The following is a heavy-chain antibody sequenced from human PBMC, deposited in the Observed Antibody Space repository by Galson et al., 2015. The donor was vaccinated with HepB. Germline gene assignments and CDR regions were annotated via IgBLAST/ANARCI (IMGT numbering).Heavy chain of an antibody. V-gene: IGHV3-23*01. J-gene: IGHJ5*02. CDR1: GFTFSSYA. D-gene: IGHD6-19*01. CDR2: ISGSGGST. CDR3: AKDLPRDSSGWYRGNWFDP. Sequence: SLRLSCAASGFTFSSYAMSWVRQAPGKGLEWVSAISGSGGSTYYADSVKGRFTISRDNSKNTLYLRMNSLRAEDTAVYYCAKDLPRDSSGWYRGNWFDPWGQGTLVTVSS.